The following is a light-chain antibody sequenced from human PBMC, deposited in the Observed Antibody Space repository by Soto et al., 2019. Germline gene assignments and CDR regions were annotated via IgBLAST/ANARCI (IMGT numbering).Light chain of an antibody. CDR2: GAS. V-gene: IGKV3-15*01. J-gene: IGKJ2*01. CDR3: QQYNNWPLYT. CDR1: QSVSSN. Sequence: EIVMTQSPATLSVSPGERATLSCRASQSVSSNLAWYHQKPGQAPRLLIYGASSRATGIPARFSGSGSGTEFTCTISSLRSEDIAVYYCQQYNNWPLYTFGQGTKLEIK.